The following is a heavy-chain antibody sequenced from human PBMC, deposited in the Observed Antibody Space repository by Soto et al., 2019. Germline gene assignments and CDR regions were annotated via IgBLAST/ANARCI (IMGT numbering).Heavy chain of an antibody. V-gene: IGHV3-21*01. D-gene: IGHD2-15*01. CDR1: GFTFSSYS. CDR2: ISSSRSYI. J-gene: IGHJ3*02. Sequence: PGGSLRLSCAASGFTFSSYSMNWVRQAPGKGLEWVSSISSSRSYIYYADSVKGRFTISRDNAKNSLYLQMSSLRAEDTAVYYCARVGYCSGGSCYWAFDIWGQGTMVTVSS. CDR3: ARVGYCSGGSCYWAFDI.